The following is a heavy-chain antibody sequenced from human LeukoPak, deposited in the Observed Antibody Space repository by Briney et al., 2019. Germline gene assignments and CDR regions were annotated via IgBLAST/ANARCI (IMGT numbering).Heavy chain of an antibody. Sequence: SETLSLTCTVSGGSISSYYWSWIRQPPGKGLEWIGRIYTSGSTNYNPSLKSRVTISVDTSKNQFSLKLSSVTAADTAVYYCARTPRILNAFDIWGQGTMVTVSS. CDR2: IYTSGST. D-gene: IGHD2-15*01. J-gene: IGHJ3*02. CDR1: GGSISSYY. CDR3: ARTPRILNAFDI. V-gene: IGHV4-4*08.